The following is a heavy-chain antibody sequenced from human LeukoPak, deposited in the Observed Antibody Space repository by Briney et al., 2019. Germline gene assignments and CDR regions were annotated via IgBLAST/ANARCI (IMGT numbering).Heavy chain of an antibody. D-gene: IGHD4-23*01. J-gene: IGHJ5*02. Sequence: PSETLSLTCTVSGGSISSGGYHWSWVRQPPGKGLEWIGYVYYSGTTNYNPSLKSRTTISVDTSKNQFSLKLSSVTAADTAVYYCARDRDYGGLEVDRWGQGTLVTVSS. V-gene: IGHV4-31*03. CDR3: ARDRDYGGLEVDR. CDR1: GGSISSGGYH. CDR2: VYYSGTT.